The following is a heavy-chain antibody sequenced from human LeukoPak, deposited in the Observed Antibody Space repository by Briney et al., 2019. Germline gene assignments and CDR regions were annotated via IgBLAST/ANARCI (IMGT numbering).Heavy chain of an antibody. CDR2: IYPGDSDT. V-gene: IGHV5-51*01. CDR3: AGPYDSGWTGFEY. J-gene: IGHJ4*02. CDR1: GYSFPSYW. Sequence: GESLKISCKGSGYSFPSYWTAWVRQMPGKGLEWMGIIYPGDSDTRYSPSFQGQVTISADKSISTAYLQWSSLKASDTAMYYCAGPYDSGWTGFEYWGQGTLVTVSS. D-gene: IGHD6-19*01.